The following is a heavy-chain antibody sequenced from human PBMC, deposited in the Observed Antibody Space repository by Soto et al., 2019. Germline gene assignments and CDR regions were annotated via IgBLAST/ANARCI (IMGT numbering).Heavy chain of an antibody. J-gene: IGHJ6*02. CDR1: GFTFDDYA. CDR3: ARDRVAVAGYYYYGMDV. CDR2: ISWDGGST. V-gene: IGHV3-43D*04. Sequence: GGSLRLSCAASGFTFDDYAMHWVRQAPVKGLEWVSLISWDGGSTYYADSVKGRFTISRDNSKNSLYLQMNSLRAEDTALYYCARDRVAVAGYYYYGMDVWGQGTTVTVSS. D-gene: IGHD6-19*01.